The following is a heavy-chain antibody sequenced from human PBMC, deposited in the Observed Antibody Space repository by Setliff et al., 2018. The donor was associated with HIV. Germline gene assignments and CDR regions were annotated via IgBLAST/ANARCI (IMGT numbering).Heavy chain of an antibody. V-gene: IGHV4-39*01. J-gene: IGHJ6*02. CDR3: ARRAESTTTWFSSWYSYDMDV. Sequence: PSETLSLTCSVPGVSFSTNMYYWGWIRQPPGKGLEWVGSVYYSGDIFYNPSLRSRVTISLDSSKNQLSLRLKSVTAADTAVYFCARRAESTTTWFSSWYSYDMDVWGQGTTVTVSS. D-gene: IGHD2-15*01. CDR2: VYYSGDI. CDR1: GVSFSTNMYY.